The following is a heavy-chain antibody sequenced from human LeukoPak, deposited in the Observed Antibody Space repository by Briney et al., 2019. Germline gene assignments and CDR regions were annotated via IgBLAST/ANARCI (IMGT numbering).Heavy chain of an antibody. CDR2: IIPIFGTA. V-gene: IGHV1-69*06. J-gene: IGHJ5*02. D-gene: IGHD3-9*01. CDR3: ARLRYFDWSHLEWFDP. Sequence: EASVKVSCKASGYTFTAYYMHWVRQAPGQGLEWMGGIIPIFGTANYAQKFQGRVTITADKSTSTAYMELSSLRSGDTAVYYCARLRYFDWSHLEWFDPWGQGTLVTVSS. CDR1: GYTFTAYY.